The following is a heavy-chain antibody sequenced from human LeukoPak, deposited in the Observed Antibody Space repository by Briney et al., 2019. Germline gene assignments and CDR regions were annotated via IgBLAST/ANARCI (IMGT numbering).Heavy chain of an antibody. Sequence: GGSLRLSCAASGFTFSSYWMSWVRQAPGKGLEGVANIKQDGSEKYYVDSVKGRFTISRDNAKNSLYLQMNSLRAEDTAVYYCARSPFGYDSSGYYGSNLHVTVYSDYWGQGTLVTVSS. J-gene: IGHJ4*02. CDR3: ARSPFGYDSSGYYGSNLHVTVYSDY. CDR1: GFTFSSYW. V-gene: IGHV3-7*01. CDR2: IKQDGSEK. D-gene: IGHD3-22*01.